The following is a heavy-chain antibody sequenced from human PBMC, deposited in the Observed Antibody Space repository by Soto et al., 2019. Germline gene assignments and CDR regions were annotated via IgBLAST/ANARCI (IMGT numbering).Heavy chain of an antibody. Sequence: QVQLQESGPGLVKPSETLSLTCTVSGGSISSYYWSWIRQPPGKGLEWIGYIYYSGSTNYNPSLKSRVTKSVDKSKHQFSLKLSSVTAADTALYYCARDPPGAYYFDYWGQGTLVTVSS. J-gene: IGHJ4*02. D-gene: IGHD3-16*01. CDR1: GGSISSYY. CDR3: ARDPPGAYYFDY. CDR2: IYYSGST. V-gene: IGHV4-59*01.